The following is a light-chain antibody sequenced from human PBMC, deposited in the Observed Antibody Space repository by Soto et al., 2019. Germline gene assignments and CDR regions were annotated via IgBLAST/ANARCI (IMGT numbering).Light chain of an antibody. Sequence: EIVMTQSPATLSVSPGERATLYCRASQSVSNTLAWYQQKPGQAPRLLIYSASTRATAIPARFSGSGSGTEFIFTISSLQSEDFAVYYCQQYNNWPLTFGGGTKVEIK. CDR3: QQYNNWPLT. V-gene: IGKV3-15*01. CDR2: SAS. J-gene: IGKJ4*01. CDR1: QSVSNT.